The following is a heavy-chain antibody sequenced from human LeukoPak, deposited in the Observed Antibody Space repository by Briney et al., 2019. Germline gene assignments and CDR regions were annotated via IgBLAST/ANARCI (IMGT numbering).Heavy chain of an antibody. CDR2: ISSSSSYI. V-gene: IGHV3-21*01. D-gene: IGHD2-2*01. CDR3: ARGGRIVVVPAAIPHYYYYMDV. CDR1: GFTFSSYS. J-gene: IGHJ6*03. Sequence: GGSLRLSCAASGFTFSSYSMNWVRQAPGKGMEWVSSISSSSSYIYYADSVMGRFTISRDNAKNSLYLQMNSLRAEDTAVYYCARGGRIVVVPAAIPHYYYYMDVWGKGTTVTVSS.